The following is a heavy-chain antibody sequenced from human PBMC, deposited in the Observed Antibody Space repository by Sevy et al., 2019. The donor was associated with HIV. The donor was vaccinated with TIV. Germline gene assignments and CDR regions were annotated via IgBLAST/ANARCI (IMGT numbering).Heavy chain of an antibody. CDR2: ISGSGGST. D-gene: IGHD6-19*01. Sequence: GGSLRLSCAASGFTFSSYAMSWVRQAPGKGLEWVSAISGSGGSTYYADSGKGRFTISRDNSKNTLYLQMNSLRAEDTAVYYCAKGGSWRIAVAGRGHFDYWGQGTLVTVSS. V-gene: IGHV3-23*01. CDR3: AKGGSWRIAVAGRGHFDY. J-gene: IGHJ4*02. CDR1: GFTFSSYA.